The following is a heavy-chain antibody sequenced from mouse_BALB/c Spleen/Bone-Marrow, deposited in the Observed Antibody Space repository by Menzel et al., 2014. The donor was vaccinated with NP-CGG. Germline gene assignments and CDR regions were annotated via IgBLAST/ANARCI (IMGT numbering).Heavy chain of an antibody. CDR1: GFSLTSYG. Sequence: QVHVKQSGPGLVQPSQSLSITCTVSGFSLTSYGVHWVRQSPGKGLEWLGVIWSGGSTDYNEAFISRLSIRKDNSKSQVFFKRYSRQANDTAIYYCARKEFDYWGQGTTLTVSS. J-gene: IGHJ2*01. V-gene: IGHV2-2*02. CDR3: ARKEFDY. CDR2: IWSGGST.